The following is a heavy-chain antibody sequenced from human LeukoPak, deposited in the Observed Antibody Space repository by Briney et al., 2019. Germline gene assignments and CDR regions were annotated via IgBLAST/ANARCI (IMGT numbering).Heavy chain of an antibody. Sequence: SETLSLTCTVSGXSISSYYWSWIRQPAGKGLEWIGRIYTSGSTNYNPSLKSRVTMSVDTSKNQFSLKLSSVTAADTAVYYCARDPGIAAPRDAFDIWGQGTMVTVSS. CDR1: GXSISSYY. J-gene: IGHJ3*02. D-gene: IGHD6-13*01. V-gene: IGHV4-4*07. CDR2: IYTSGST. CDR3: ARDPGIAAPRDAFDI.